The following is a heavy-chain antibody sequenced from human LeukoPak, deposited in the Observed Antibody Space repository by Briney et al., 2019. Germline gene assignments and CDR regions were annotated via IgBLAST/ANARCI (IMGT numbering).Heavy chain of an antibody. CDR3: AKARDYGGKVYYFDY. V-gene: IGHV3-23*01. CDR1: GFTFSSYA. Sequence: GGSLRLSCAASGFTFSSYAMSWVRQAPGKGLEWVSAISGSGDSTYYGDSVKGRFTISRDNSKNTLYLQMNSLRAEDTAVYYCAKARDYGGKVYYFDYWGQGTLVTVSS. D-gene: IGHD4-23*01. CDR2: ISGSGDST. J-gene: IGHJ4*02.